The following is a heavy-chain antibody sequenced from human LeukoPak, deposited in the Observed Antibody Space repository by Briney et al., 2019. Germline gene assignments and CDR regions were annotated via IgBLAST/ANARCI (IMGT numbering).Heavy chain of an antibody. Sequence: GGSLRLSCAASGFTFDDYAMHWVRQAPGKGLEWVSGISWNSGSIDYAESVKGRFTISRDNAKNSLYLQMNDLKAEDTAFYYCAKDTVLGYSSAWDNWGQGALVTVSS. V-gene: IGHV3-9*01. CDR3: AKDTVLGYSSAWDN. CDR2: ISWNSGSI. D-gene: IGHD6-19*01. CDR1: GFTFDDYA. J-gene: IGHJ4*02.